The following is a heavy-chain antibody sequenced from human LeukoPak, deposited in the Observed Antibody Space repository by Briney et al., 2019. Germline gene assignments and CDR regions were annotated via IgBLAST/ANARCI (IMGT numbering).Heavy chain of an antibody. V-gene: IGHV3-53*01. CDR1: GFTVSNNY. Sequence: GGSLRLSCAASGFTVSNNYMTWVRPAPGKGLEWVSIIFAGVGTYYADSVRGRFTISRDNSKNTLYLQMNSLEAEDAAVYYCARGDRGTGQHFDYWGQGTLVTVS. J-gene: IGHJ4*02. CDR3: ARGDRGTGQHFDY. D-gene: IGHD1-1*01. CDR2: IFAGVGT.